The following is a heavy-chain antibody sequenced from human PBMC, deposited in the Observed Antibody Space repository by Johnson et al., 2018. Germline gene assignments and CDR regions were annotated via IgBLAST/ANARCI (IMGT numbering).Heavy chain of an antibody. D-gene: IGHD6-19*01. CDR2: ISSDGSNK. Sequence: VQLVETGGGVVQPGRSLRLSCAASGFTFSSYGMHWVRQAPGKGLEGVAVISSDGSNKYYADSVKGRFTISRDKSKNTLYLQMNSLRAEEPAGYYCAKASRGWYAPAYYYYMDVWGKGTTVTVSS. CDR3: AKASRGWYAPAYYYYMDV. V-gene: IGHV3-30*18. CDR1: GFTFSSYG. J-gene: IGHJ6*03.